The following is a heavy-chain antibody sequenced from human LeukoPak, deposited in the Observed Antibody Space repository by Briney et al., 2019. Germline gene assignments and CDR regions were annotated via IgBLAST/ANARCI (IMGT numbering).Heavy chain of an antibody. Sequence: GRSLRLSCAASGFTFSSYAMHWVRQAPGKGLEWVAVISYDGSNKYYADSVKGRFTISRDNSKNTLYLQMNSLRAEDTAVYYCAREEMDTITGGYFDYWGQGTLVTVSS. CDR1: GFTFSSYA. V-gene: IGHV3-30-3*01. J-gene: IGHJ4*02. D-gene: IGHD5-24*01. CDR3: AREEMDTITGGYFDY. CDR2: ISYDGSNK.